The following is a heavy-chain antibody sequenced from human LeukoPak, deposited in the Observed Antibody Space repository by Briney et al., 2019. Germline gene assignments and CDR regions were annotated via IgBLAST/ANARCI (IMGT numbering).Heavy chain of an antibody. CDR1: GFTFSSYG. J-gene: IGHJ4*02. V-gene: IGHV3-48*03. CDR2: ISSSGTTI. D-gene: IGHD2-2*01. Sequence: GGSLRLSCAASGFTFSSYGMNWVRQAPGKGLEWVSYISSSGTTIYYADSVKGRFTFSRHNTKNSLYLQMNSLRAEDTVVYYCVPCSTTGGHDFDSWGQGALVSVSS. CDR3: VPCSTTGGHDFDS.